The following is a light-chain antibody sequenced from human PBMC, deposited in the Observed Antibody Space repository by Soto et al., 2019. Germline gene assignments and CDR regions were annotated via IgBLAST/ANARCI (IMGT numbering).Light chain of an antibody. V-gene: IGKV1-39*01. CDR2: AAS. CDR1: QSISSS. Sequence: DIQMTQSPSSLSASVGDSVTITCRASQSISSSLNWYQQKPGKAPRLLIYAASTLQSGVPSGFSGSGSGTDFALTISSLQPDDFATYYCQQYNSYSWTFGQGTKVEIK. J-gene: IGKJ1*01. CDR3: QQYNSYSWT.